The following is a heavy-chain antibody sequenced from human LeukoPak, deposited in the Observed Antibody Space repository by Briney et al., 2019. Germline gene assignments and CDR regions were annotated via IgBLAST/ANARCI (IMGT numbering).Heavy chain of an antibody. Sequence: SETLSLTCAVYGGSFSGYYWSWIRQPPGKGLEWIGEINHSGSTNYNPSLKSRVTISVGTSKNQFSLKLSSVTAADTAVYYCARPRYSSGWSIFDYWGQGTLVTVSS. CDR2: INHSGST. V-gene: IGHV4-34*01. CDR3: ARPRYSSGWSIFDY. CDR1: GGSFSGYY. D-gene: IGHD6-19*01. J-gene: IGHJ4*02.